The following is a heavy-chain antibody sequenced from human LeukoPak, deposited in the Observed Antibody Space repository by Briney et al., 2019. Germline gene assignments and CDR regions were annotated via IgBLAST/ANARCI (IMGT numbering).Heavy chain of an antibody. CDR1: GYTISSYY. V-gene: IGHV4-59*12. CDR2: IYYSGSP. CDR3: ARDTAAGI. J-gene: IGHJ4*02. Sequence: PSETLYLTCTASGYTISSYYWNWIRQPPGKGLEWIGNIYYSGSPNYNPSLKSRVTISVDTSKNQFSLKLSSVTVADTAVYYCARDTAAGIWGQGTLVTVSS. D-gene: IGHD6-13*01.